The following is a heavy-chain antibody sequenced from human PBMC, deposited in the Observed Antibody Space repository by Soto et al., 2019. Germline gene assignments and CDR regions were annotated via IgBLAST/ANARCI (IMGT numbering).Heavy chain of an antibody. CDR3: ARGNSSSSGAFDI. Sequence: PSETLSLTCTVSGRSISSYYLRWIRQPPGKGLEWIGYIYYSGSTNHNPSLKSRVTISVDTSKNQFSLKLSSVTAADTAVYYCARGNSSSSGAFDIWGQGTMVTVSS. J-gene: IGHJ3*02. V-gene: IGHV4-59*01. D-gene: IGHD6-13*01. CDR1: GRSISSYY. CDR2: IYYSGST.